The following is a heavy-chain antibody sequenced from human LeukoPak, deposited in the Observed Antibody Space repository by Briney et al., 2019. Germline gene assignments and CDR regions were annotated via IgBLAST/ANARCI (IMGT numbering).Heavy chain of an antibody. V-gene: IGHV1-18*01. CDR2: ISAYNGNT. D-gene: IGHD6-6*01. J-gene: IGHJ5*02. CDR1: GYTFTSYG. Sequence: ASVKVSCKASGYTFTSYGISWVRQAPGQRVEGMGWISAYNGNTNYAQKLQGRVTMTTDTSTSTAYMELRSLRSDDTAVYYCARQVHYSSSSDWFDPWGQGTLVTVSS. CDR3: ARQVHYSSSSDWFDP.